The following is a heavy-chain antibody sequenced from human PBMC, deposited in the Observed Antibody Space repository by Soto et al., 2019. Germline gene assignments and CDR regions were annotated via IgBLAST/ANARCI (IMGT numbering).Heavy chain of an antibody. CDR2: LYDVDGS. CDR1: GLTVSGKKY. V-gene: IGHV3-53*01. D-gene: IGHD1-1*01. J-gene: IGHJ3*01. Sequence: DVQLVESGGGLMQPGESLRLSCAASGLTVSGKKYVAWVRHAPGEGLEWVSALYDVDGSFYSDSVKGRFTTSSDSSKTTVYLQMNDLRPADTAVYYCATWHEREHAYDVWGQGTTVTVSS. CDR3: ATWHEREHAYDV.